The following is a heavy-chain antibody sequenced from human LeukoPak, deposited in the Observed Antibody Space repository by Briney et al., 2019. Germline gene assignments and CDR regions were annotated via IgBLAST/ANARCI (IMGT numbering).Heavy chain of an antibody. V-gene: IGHV4-39*01. CDR3: ARQGYYDGSGYVFDI. D-gene: IGHD3-22*01. J-gene: IGHJ3*02. CDR1: GGSISSSSYY. Sequence: SETLSLTCTVSGGSISSSSYYWGWIRQPPGKGLEWIGSFYYSGSSYYNPSLKRRVTISVDTSKHQFSLRLSPVTAADTAVYYCARQGYYDGSGYVFDIWGRGTMVTVSS. CDR2: FYYSGSS.